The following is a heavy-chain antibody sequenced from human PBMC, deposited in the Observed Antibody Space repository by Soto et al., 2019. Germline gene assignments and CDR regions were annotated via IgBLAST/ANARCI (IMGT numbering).Heavy chain of an antibody. J-gene: IGHJ5*02. CDR3: ARLGSSSFHWFDP. V-gene: IGHV5-51*01. CDR1: GYSLTSYW. Sequence: VESLKISCKGSGYSLTSYWIGWVRQMPGKGLEWMGIIYPGDSDTRYSPSFQGQVTISADKSISTAHLQWSSLKASDTAMYYCARLGSSSFHWFDPWGQGTLVTVSS. CDR2: IYPGDSDT. D-gene: IGHD6-13*01.